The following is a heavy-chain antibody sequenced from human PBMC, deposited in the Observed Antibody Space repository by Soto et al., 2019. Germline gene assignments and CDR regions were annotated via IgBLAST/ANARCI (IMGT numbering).Heavy chain of an antibody. CDR1: GGTXSSYA. Sequence: QVQLVQSGAEVKKPGXSVKVSCKASGGTXSSYAISWVRQAPGQGLEWMGGIIPIFGTANYAQKFQGRVXXXXXXXXXTXXXXXXXLRSEDTAVYYCARFGSLRFLEWLPEDYGMDVWGQGTTVTVSS. CDR2: IIPIFGTA. J-gene: IGHJ6*02. CDR3: ARFGSLRFLEWLPEDYGMDV. V-gene: IGHV1-69*01. D-gene: IGHD3-3*01.